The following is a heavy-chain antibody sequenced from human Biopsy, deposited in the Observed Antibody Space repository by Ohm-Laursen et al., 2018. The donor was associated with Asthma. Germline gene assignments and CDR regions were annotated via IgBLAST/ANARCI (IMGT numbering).Heavy chain of an antibody. CDR3: VKDIRLQLWGFDS. D-gene: IGHD6-13*01. V-gene: IGHV3-9*01. CDR2: VSWNSGSI. J-gene: IGHJ4*02. Sequence: SLRLSCTASGFTFDDYAMHWVRQAPGKGLEWVSGVSWNSGSIDYADSVKGRFTISRDNAKNPLYLQMNSLRGADTALYYCVKDIRLQLWGFDSWGQGTLVTVSS. CDR1: GFTFDDYA.